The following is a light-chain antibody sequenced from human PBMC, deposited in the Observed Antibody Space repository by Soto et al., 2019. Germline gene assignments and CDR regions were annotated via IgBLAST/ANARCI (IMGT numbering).Light chain of an antibody. CDR3: PQYYSFPRT. CDR1: QSITNNY. CDR2: GAS. Sequence: EIVLTQSPGTLSLSPGERATLSCRASQSITNNYSAWYQQKPGRAHRLLIYGASSRATGIPDRFSGSGSGTDFTLTISRLEPDDFATYYCPQYYSFPRTFGQGAKVDIK. V-gene: IGKV3-20*01. J-gene: IGKJ1*01.